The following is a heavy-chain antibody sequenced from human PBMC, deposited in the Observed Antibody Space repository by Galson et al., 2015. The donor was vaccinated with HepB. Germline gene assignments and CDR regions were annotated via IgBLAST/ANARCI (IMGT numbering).Heavy chain of an antibody. V-gene: IGHV2-5*02. D-gene: IGHD1-1*01. CDR2: VYWDDDK. J-gene: IGHJ4*02. CDR1: GFSLSTYGVG. Sequence: PALVKPTQTLALTCTFSGFSLSTYGVGVGWIRQPSGKAPEWLVVVYWDDDKRYSPSLKNRLTIAKDTSKNLVVLTLANMDPSDTATYYCAHSGHGGANWDGRAFDYWGQGTLVTVSS. CDR3: AHSGHGGANWDGRAFDY.